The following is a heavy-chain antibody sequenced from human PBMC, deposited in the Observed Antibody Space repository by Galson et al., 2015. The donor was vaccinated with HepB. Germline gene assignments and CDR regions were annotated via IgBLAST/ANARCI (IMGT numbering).Heavy chain of an antibody. CDR3: ARDLYYYGSGKVGWFDP. J-gene: IGHJ5*02. V-gene: IGHV3-21*04. CDR2: ISSSSSYI. Sequence: SLRLSCAASGFTFSSYSMNWVRQAPGKGLEWVSSISSSSSYIYYADSVKGRFTISRDNAKNSLYLQMSSLRAEDTAVYYCARDLYYYGSGKVGWFDPWGQGTLVTVSS. CDR1: GFTFSSYS. D-gene: IGHD3-10*01.